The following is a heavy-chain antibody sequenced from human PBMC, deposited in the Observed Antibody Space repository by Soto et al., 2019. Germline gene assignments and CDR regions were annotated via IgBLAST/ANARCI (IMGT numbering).Heavy chain of an antibody. V-gene: IGHV3-53*01. CDR2: IYSGGST. Sequence: EVQLVESGGGLIQPGGSLRLSCAASGFTVSSNYMSWVRQAPGKGLEWVSVIYSGGSTYYADSVKGRFTISRDNSKNTRYRQMNSLSAEDTAVYYCARDRVESGYREYCQHWGQGTLVTVSS. CDR1: GFTVSSNY. D-gene: IGHD3-22*01. CDR3: ARDRVESGYREYCQH. J-gene: IGHJ1*01.